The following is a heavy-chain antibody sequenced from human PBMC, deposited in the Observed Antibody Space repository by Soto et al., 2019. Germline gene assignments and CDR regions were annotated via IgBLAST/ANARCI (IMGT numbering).Heavy chain of an antibody. CDR2: IDPSDSYT. J-gene: IGHJ6*02. CDR1: GYSFTSYW. V-gene: IGHV5-10-1*01. Sequence: GESLKISCKGSGYSFTSYWISWVRQLPGKGLEWMGRIDPSDSYTNYSPSFQGHVTISAAKSISTAYLQWSSLKASDTAMYYWARQDGSSSHDYYYYGMDVWGQGTTVTVSS. D-gene: IGHD6-6*01. CDR3: ARQDGSSSHDYYYYGMDV.